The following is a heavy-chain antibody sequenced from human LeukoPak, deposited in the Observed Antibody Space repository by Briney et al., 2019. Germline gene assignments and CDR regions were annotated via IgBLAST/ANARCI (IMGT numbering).Heavy chain of an antibody. D-gene: IGHD3-3*01. J-gene: IGHJ6*02. V-gene: IGHV3-7*01. Sequence: GGSLRLSCAASGFTFSSYWMSWVRQAPGKGLEWVANIKQDGSEKYYVDSVKGRFTISRDNAKNSLYLQMNSLRAEDTAVYYCARALQYYDFWSGYQTGYYGMDVWGQGTTVTVSS. CDR3: ARALQYYDFWSGYQTGYYGMDV. CDR1: GFTFSSYW. CDR2: IKQDGSEK.